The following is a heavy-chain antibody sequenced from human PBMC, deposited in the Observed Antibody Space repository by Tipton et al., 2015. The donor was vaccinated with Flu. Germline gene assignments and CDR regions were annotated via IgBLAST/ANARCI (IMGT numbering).Heavy chain of an antibody. CDR1: GGSFSGYY. V-gene: IGHV4-34*01. CDR2: INHSGST. D-gene: IGHD3-22*01. CDR3: ARVSPRRVTAIVVVMLPEGYFDY. Sequence: TLSLTCTVSGGSFSGYYWTWIRQSPGKGLEWIGEINHSGSTQYNSSLKSRVTMSVDSSKNQFSLHLTSVTAADTAVYYCARVSPRRVTAIVVVMLPEGYFDYWGQGTHVIVSP. J-gene: IGHJ4*02.